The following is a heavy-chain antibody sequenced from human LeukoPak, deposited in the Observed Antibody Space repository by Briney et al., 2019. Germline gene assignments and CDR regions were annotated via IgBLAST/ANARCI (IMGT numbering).Heavy chain of an antibody. V-gene: IGHV3-49*03. J-gene: IGHJ4*02. CDR3: TADLPPPRGYDYPFDY. CDR1: GFTFGDYA. CDR2: IRSKAYGGTT. D-gene: IGHD5-12*01. Sequence: GGSLRLSCTASGFTFGDYAMSWFRQAPGKGLEWVGFIRSKAYGGTTEYAASVKGRFTISRDDSKNMLYLQMNSLKSEDTAVYYCTADLPPPRGYDYPFDYWGQGSLVTVSS.